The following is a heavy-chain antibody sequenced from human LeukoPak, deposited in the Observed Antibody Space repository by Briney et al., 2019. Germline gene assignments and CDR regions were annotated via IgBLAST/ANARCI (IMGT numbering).Heavy chain of an antibody. CDR1: GYSFTTHW. V-gene: IGHV5-51*01. Sequence: GESLKISCKASGYSFTTHWIGWVRQMPGKGLEWMGIIYPGDSDTRYSPSFQGHVTISADKSISTAYLQWSSLKASDTAMYYCARHVSSGRFYRFFDYWDQGTLVTVSS. D-gene: IGHD1-26*01. J-gene: IGHJ4*02. CDR3: ARHVSSGRFYRFFDY. CDR2: IYPGDSDT.